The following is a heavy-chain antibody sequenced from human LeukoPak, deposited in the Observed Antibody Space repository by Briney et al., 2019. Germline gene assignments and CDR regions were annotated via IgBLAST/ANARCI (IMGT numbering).Heavy chain of an antibody. V-gene: IGHV4-39*07. CDR2: VYYSGSP. D-gene: IGHD6-19*01. J-gene: IGHJ5*02. CDR1: GGSITSDSYY. CDR3: ARAGGWLPYNWCVP. Sequence: SETLSLTCTVSGGSITSDSYYWVWLRQPPGAGLEWLGSVYYSGSPFYNPSLKSRVTISVHTSKSQVSLKLSSVTAADTAVYYCARAGGWLPYNWCVPWGQGTGATVS.